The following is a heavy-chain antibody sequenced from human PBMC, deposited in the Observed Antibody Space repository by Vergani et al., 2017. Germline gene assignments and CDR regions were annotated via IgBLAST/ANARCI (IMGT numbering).Heavy chain of an antibody. D-gene: IGHD1-26*01. J-gene: IGHJ5*02. CDR2: INTNTGNP. Sequence: QVQLVQSGSELKKPGASVKVSCKASRYTFTRYPMNWVRQAPGQGLEWMGWINTNTGNPTYAQGFTGRFVFSLDTSVSTAYLQISSLKAEDTAVYYCARDRMPHPSSGIYGASYWFDPWGQGTLVTVSS. CDR1: RYTFTRYP. V-gene: IGHV7-4-1*02. CDR3: ARDRMPHPSSGIYGASYWFDP.